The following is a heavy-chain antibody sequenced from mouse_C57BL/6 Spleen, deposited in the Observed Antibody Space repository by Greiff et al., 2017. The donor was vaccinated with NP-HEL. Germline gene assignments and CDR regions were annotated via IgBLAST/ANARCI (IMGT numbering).Heavy chain of an antibody. Sequence: QVQLQQSGPGLVQPSQSLSITCTVSGFSLTSYGVHWVRQSPGKGLEWLGVIWSGGSTDYNAAFISRLSISKDNSKSQVFFKMNSLQADDTAIYYCARGLYYGNYDAMDYWGQGTSVTVSS. V-gene: IGHV2-2*01. CDR2: IWSGGST. D-gene: IGHD2-1*01. CDR3: ARGLYYGNYDAMDY. CDR1: GFSLTSYG. J-gene: IGHJ4*01.